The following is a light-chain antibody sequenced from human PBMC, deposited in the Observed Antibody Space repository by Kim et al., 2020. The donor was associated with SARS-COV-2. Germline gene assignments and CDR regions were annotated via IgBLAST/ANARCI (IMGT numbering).Light chain of an antibody. V-gene: IGKV3-15*01. Sequence: VSPGERATLSCRASQRVSNSLAWYQQKPGQAPRLLIYGASTRATGIPARFSGSGSRTEFTLTISSLQSEDFAVYYCQQYNNWPETFGQGTKVDIK. CDR1: QRVSNS. J-gene: IGKJ1*01. CDR2: GAS. CDR3: QQYNNWPET.